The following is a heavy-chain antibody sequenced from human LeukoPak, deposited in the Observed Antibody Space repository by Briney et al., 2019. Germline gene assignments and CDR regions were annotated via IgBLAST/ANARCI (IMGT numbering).Heavy chain of an antibody. CDR1: GYTFTNYG. J-gene: IGHJ5*01. Sequence: ASVKVSCRASGYTFTNYGISWVRQAPGQGLEWMGWIRAYNGNTNYAQKLQGRVTMTTETSTSTAYMELRSLRSDDTAIYYCARTYYYDSSGYYYGYWFDPWGQGILVTVSS. CDR3: ARTYYYDSSGYYYGYWFDP. CDR2: IRAYNGNT. D-gene: IGHD3-22*01. V-gene: IGHV1-18*01.